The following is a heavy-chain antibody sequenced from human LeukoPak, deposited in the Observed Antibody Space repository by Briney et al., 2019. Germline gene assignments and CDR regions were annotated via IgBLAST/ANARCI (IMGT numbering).Heavy chain of an antibody. D-gene: IGHD3-10*01. J-gene: IGHJ4*02. V-gene: IGHV3-30*04. Sequence: GGSLRLSCAASGFTFSSYAMHWVRQAPGKGLEWVAVISYDGSNKYYADSVKGRFTISRDNSKNTLYLQMNSLRAEDTAVYYYASGDYQYGSGSFDYWGQGTLVTVSS. CDR3: ASGDYQYGSGSFDY. CDR1: GFTFSSYA. CDR2: ISYDGSNK.